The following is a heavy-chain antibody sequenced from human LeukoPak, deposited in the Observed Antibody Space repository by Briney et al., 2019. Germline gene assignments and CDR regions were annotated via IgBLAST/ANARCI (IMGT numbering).Heavy chain of an antibody. CDR2: ISGSGDST. CDR1: GFTFSNYA. CDR3: AKDPSSIAAAPRERDY. V-gene: IGHV3-23*01. D-gene: IGHD6-13*01. J-gene: IGHJ4*02. Sequence: PGGSLRLSWAASGFTFSNYALSWVRQAPGKGLEWVSVISGSGDSTYYADSAKGRFTISRDNFKNTRYLQMNRLRAEDTAVYYCAKDPSSIAAAPRERDYWGQGTLVTVSS.